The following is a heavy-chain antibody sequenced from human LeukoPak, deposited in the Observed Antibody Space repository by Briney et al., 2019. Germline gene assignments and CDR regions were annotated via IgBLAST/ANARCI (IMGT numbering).Heavy chain of an antibody. D-gene: IGHD6-13*01. Sequence: PGGSLRLSCAASGFTFSSYSMNWVRQAPGKGLEWVSYISSSSSTIYYADSVKGRFTISRDNAKNSLYLQMNSLRAEDTAVYYCARIRYEAGSWLFDYWGQGTLVTVSS. CDR1: GFTFSSYS. V-gene: IGHV3-48*04. J-gene: IGHJ4*02. CDR2: ISSSSSTI. CDR3: ARIRYEAGSWLFDY.